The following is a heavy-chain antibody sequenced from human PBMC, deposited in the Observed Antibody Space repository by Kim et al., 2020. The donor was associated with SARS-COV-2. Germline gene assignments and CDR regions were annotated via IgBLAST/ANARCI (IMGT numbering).Heavy chain of an antibody. CDR2: K. CDR3: ATSVAGYYFDY. D-gene: IGHD6-19*01. J-gene: IGHJ4*02. V-gene: IGHV3-33*01. Sequence: KYYADAVKGRFTISRDNSKNTLYLQMNSLRAEDTAVYYCATSVAGYYFDYWGQGTLVTVSS.